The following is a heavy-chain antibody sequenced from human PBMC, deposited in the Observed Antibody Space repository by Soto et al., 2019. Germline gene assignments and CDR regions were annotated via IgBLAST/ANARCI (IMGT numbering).Heavy chain of an antibody. V-gene: IGHV4-31*03. CDR1: GGSISSCGYY. Sequence: QVQLQESGPGLVKPSQTLSLTCTVSGGSISSCGYYWSWIRQHPVKGLWWIGYIYYSGSTYYNPSLKSRVTISVDTSKNQFSLKLSSVTAADTAVYDCARAKYIVGARYFDYWGQGTLVTVSS. J-gene: IGHJ4*02. D-gene: IGHD1-26*01. CDR3: ARAKYIVGARYFDY. CDR2: IYYSGST.